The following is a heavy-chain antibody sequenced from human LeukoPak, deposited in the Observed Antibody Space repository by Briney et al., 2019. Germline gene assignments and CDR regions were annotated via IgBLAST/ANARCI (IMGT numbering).Heavy chain of an antibody. V-gene: IGHV3-23*01. CDR2: ISATGP. Sequence: GGSLRLSCAASGFTFSSYAMSWVRQPPGKGLEWVSAISATGPYYADSVKGRFTISRDNSKNTLYLQMNSLRAEDTAVYYCAKKSRLVVSSTWGQGTLVTVSS. CDR3: AKKSRLVVSST. J-gene: IGHJ5*02. D-gene: IGHD2-15*01. CDR1: GFTFSSYA.